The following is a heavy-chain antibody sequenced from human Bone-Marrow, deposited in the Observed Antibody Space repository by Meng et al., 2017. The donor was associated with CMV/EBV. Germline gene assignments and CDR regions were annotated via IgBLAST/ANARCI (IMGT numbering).Heavy chain of an antibody. CDR1: GLTFSSYW. Sequence: GGSLRLSCVVSGLTFSSYWMSWVRQAPGKGLEWVANIKQDGSEKNYVDSVKGRFIISRDNAKNSLYLQMNSLRAEDTAVYYCARDGSGSYSAYWGQGTLVTVSS. CDR2: IKQDGSEK. V-gene: IGHV3-7*01. D-gene: IGHD1-26*01. CDR3: ARDGSGSYSAY. J-gene: IGHJ4*02.